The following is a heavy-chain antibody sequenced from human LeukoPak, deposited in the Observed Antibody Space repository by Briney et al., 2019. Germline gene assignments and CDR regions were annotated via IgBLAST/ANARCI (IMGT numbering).Heavy chain of an antibody. CDR3: ARVMSLRGPFDY. CDR2: IYTSGST. Sequence: SETLSLTCTVSGGSISSYYWSWIRQPAGKGLEWIGRIYTSGSTNYNPSLKSRVTISVDTSKNQFSLKLSSVTAADTAVYYCARVMSLRGPFDYWGQGTLVTVSS. V-gene: IGHV4-4*07. D-gene: IGHD5/OR15-5a*01. CDR1: GGSISSYY. J-gene: IGHJ4*02.